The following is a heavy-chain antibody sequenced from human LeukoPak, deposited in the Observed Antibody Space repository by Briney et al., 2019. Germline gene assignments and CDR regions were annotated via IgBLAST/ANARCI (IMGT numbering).Heavy chain of an antibody. CDR1: GYTFTSYG. J-gene: IGHJ4*02. Sequence: ASVKVSCKASGYTFTSYGISWVRQAPGQGLEWMGWISAYNGNTNYAQKLQGRVTMTIDTSTSTAYMELRSLRSDDTAVYYCARGCSSTSCKSPVDYWGQGTLVTVSS. CDR3: ARGCSSTSCKSPVDY. CDR2: ISAYNGNT. V-gene: IGHV1-18*01. D-gene: IGHD2-2*01.